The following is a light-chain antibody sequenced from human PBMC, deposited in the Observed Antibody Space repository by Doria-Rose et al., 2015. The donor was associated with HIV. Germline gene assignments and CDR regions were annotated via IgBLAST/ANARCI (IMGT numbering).Light chain of an antibody. J-gene: IGKJ1*01. CDR3: HRYGTSWA. CDR1: QSFSSTY. V-gene: IGKV3-20*01. Sequence: TQSXGXLSLSPGERATLSCRASQSFSSTYLAWYQQKPGQAPSLLIYDGSTRATGIPDRFSASGSGTDFTLTINRLEPEDFALYYCHRYGTSWAFGQGTKVEI. CDR2: DGS.